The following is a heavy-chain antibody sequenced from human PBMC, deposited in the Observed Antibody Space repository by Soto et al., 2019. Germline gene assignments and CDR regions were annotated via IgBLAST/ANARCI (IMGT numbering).Heavy chain of an antibody. V-gene: IGHV3-21*01. Sequence: GGSLRLSCASSGFTFSSYSMNCVRQAPGKGLEWVSSISSSSSYIYYADSVKGRSTISRDNAKNSLYLQMNSLRAEDTAVYYCARVGQSWFEPWGQGTLVNVSS. CDR2: ISSSSSYI. CDR3: ARVGQSWFEP. J-gene: IGHJ5*02. CDR1: GFTFSSYS. D-gene: IGHD3-10*01.